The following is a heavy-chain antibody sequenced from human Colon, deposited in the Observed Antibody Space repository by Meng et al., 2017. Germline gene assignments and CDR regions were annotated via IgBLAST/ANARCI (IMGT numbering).Heavy chain of an antibody. V-gene: IGHV3-74*03. J-gene: IGHJ4*02. CDR2: ISSDGSGT. CDR3: ARDDPGVGIDF. CDR1: GFTFSSYW. Sequence: EVQLEESGGGLVQPGGSLRLSCAASGFTFSSYWMHWVRQVPGKGLVWVSHISSDGSGTTYADSVQGRFTSSRDNAKNTVYLQMNSLRAEDTAVYFCARDDPGVGIDFWGQGTLVTVSS. D-gene: IGHD1-26*01.